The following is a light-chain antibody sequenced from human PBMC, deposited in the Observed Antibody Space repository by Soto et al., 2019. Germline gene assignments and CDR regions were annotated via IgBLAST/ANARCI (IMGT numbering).Light chain of an antibody. CDR2: DAS. V-gene: IGKV3-11*01. J-gene: IGKJ4*01. CDR1: QSVTTF. CDR3: QQRSNWPLT. Sequence: EIVLTQSPATLSLSPGERATLSCRVSQSVTTFLAWHQQKPGQAPRLLIYDASHRATGIPARFSGSGSGTDFTLTISSLEPEDFAVYYCQQRSNWPLTFGGGTKVEIK.